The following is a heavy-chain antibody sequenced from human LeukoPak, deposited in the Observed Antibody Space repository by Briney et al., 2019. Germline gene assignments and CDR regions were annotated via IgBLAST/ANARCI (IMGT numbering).Heavy chain of an antibody. Sequence: ASVKVSCTASGYTFTSYYMHWVRQARGPGLEWMGIINPSGGSTSYAQKFQGRVTMIRDTSTSTVYMELSSLRSEDTAVYYRARDSPRPNCSITSCYVGDFDYWGQGTLVTVSS. V-gene: IGHV1-46*01. D-gene: IGHD2-2*01. CDR2: INPSGGST. CDR1: GYTFTSYY. J-gene: IGHJ4*02. CDR3: ARDSPRPNCSITSCYVGDFDY.